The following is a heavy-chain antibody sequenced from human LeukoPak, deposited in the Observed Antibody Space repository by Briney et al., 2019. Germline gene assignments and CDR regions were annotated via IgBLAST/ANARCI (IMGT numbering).Heavy chain of an antibody. J-gene: IGHJ4*02. CDR3: ARDKIVGATHFDY. CDR1: GFTFDDYA. D-gene: IGHD1-26*01. Sequence: PGRSLRLSCAASGFTFDDYAMHWVRQAPGKGLEWVSGISWNSGSIGYADSVKGRFTISRDNAKNSLYLQMNSLRAEDTAVYYCARDKIVGATHFDYWGQGTLVTVSS. V-gene: IGHV3-9*01. CDR2: ISWNSGSI.